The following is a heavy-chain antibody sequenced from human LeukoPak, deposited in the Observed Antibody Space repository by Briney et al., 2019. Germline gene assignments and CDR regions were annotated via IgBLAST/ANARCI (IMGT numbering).Heavy chain of an antibody. J-gene: IGHJ3*02. CDR3: ARVGGILDAFDI. V-gene: IGHV1-2*06. CDR2: INPTGGST. D-gene: IGHD1-26*01. Sequence: ASVKVSCKASGYTFTSYYMHWVRQAPGQGLEWMGLINPTGGSTGYAQKFQGRVTMTRDTSISTAYMELSRLRSDDTAVYYCARVGGILDAFDIWGQGTMVTVSS. CDR1: GYTFTSYY.